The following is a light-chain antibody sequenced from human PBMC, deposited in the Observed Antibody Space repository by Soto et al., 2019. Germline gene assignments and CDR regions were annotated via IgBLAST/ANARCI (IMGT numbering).Light chain of an antibody. Sequence: DIVMNQYPLSLPVTPGEPASISCRSSQSLLHSNGYYYLDWYLQKPGQSPQLLIYLGSNRASGVPDRFSGSGSGTDFTLKISRVEAEDVGVYYCMQALQTRTFGQGTKVDIK. CDR1: QSLLHSNGYYY. CDR3: MQALQTRT. CDR2: LGS. J-gene: IGKJ1*01. V-gene: IGKV2-28*01.